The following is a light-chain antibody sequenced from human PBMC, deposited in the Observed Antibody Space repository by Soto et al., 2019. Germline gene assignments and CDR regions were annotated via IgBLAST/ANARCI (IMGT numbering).Light chain of an antibody. CDR2: GAS. V-gene: IGKV1-27*01. CDR1: QGISNY. Sequence: DIQMTQSPSSLSASVGDRVTITCRASQGISNYLAGYQQKPGKVPKLLIYGASTLQSGVPSRFSGSGSGTDYTLTISSLQPEDVANYDCQEYKSAPLTVGGGTKVEIK. CDR3: QEYKSAPLT. J-gene: IGKJ4*01.